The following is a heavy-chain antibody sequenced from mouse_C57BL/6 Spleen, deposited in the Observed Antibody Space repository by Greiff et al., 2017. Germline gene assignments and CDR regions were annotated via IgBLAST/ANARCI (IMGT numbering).Heavy chain of an antibody. V-gene: IGHV1-77*01. CDR2: IGPGSGST. CDR3: ARNYGSKGSWFAY. CDR1: GYTFTDYY. D-gene: IGHD1-1*01. J-gene: IGHJ3*01. Sequence: QVQLQQSGAELVKPGASVKISCKASGYTFTDYYINWVKQRPGQGLEWIGRIGPGSGSTYYNEKFKGKATLTADKSSSTAYMQLSSLTSEDSAVXLSARNYGSKGSWFAYWGQGTLVTVSA.